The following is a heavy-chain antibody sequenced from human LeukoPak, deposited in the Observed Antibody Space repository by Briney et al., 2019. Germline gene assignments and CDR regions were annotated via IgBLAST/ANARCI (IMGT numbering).Heavy chain of an antibody. D-gene: IGHD2-21*02. V-gene: IGHV1-2*02. Sequence: ASVTVSCKTSGFPFNGYYIHWVRQAPGQGLEWMGWISPNNGVTNYAQKFQGRVTMTRDTPISTTSMELNRLRSDDTAFYYCARDGHFCGGDCLDAFAIWGQGTMVSVSS. CDR2: ISPNNGVT. CDR3: ARDGHFCGGDCLDAFAI. J-gene: IGHJ3*02. CDR1: GFPFNGYY.